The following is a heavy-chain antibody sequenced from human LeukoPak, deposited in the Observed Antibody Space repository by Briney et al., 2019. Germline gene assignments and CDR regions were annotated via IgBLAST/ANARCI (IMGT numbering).Heavy chain of an antibody. J-gene: IGHJ4*02. V-gene: IGHV4-39*01. Sequence: SETLSLTCTVSGGSISSSSYYWGWIRQPPGKGLEWIGSIYYSGSTYYNPSLKSRVTISVDTSKNQFSLKLSSVTAADTAVYYCARVSIQVRGATFWSVVDYWGQGTLVTVSS. CDR3: ARVSIQVRGATFWSVVDY. CDR1: GGSISSSSYY. D-gene: IGHD3-3*01. CDR2: IYYSGST.